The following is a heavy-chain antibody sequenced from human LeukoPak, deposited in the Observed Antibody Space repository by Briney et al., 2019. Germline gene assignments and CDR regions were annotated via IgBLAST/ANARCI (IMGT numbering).Heavy chain of an antibody. CDR1: GYTFTIYV. D-gene: IGHD3-10*01. CDR2: INTNTGNP. J-gene: IGHJ6*03. V-gene: IGHV7-4-1*02. Sequence: GASVKVSCKASGYTFTIYVMHWVRQSPGQGLEWLGWINTNTGNPTYAQGFTGRFVFSLDTSVSTAYLQISSLKAEDTAVYYCARAYVLLWFGESYYYMDVWGKGTTVTISS. CDR3: ARAYVLLWFGESYYYMDV.